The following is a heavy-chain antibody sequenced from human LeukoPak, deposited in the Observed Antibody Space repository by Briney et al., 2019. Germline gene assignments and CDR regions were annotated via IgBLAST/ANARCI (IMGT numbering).Heavy chain of an antibody. CDR2: ISWDGVST. Sequence: GGSLRLSCAASGFTFDDYSIHWVRQAPGKGLEWVSFISWDGVSTYYADSVKGRFTISRDNSKNSLYLQMNSLRTEDAALYYCAKGNAYSDYYMDVWGKGTTVTVSS. CDR3: AKGNAYSDYYMDV. V-gene: IGHV3-43*01. CDR1: GFTFDDYS. D-gene: IGHD1-1*01. J-gene: IGHJ6*03.